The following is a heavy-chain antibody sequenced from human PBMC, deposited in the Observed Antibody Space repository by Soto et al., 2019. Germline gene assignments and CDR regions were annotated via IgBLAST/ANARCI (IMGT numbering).Heavy chain of an antibody. J-gene: IGHJ4*02. D-gene: IGHD3-3*01. V-gene: IGHV4-31*03. Sequence: PSETLSLTCTVSGGSISSGGYYWSWIRQHPGKGLEWIGYIYYSGSTYYNPSLKSRVTISVDTSKNQFSLKLSSVTAADTAVYYCARALSPGAITIFGVVNVIFDYWGQGTLVTVSS. CDR3: ARALSPGAITIFGVVNVIFDY. CDR2: IYYSGST. CDR1: GGSISSGGYY.